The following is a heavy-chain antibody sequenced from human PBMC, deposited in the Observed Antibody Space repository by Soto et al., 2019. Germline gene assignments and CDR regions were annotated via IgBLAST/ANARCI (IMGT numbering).Heavy chain of an antibody. CDR1: GFTFSGYV. Sequence: GGSLRLSCAASGFTFSGYVMHWVRQAPGKGLEWVAVISYDGSNKYYADSVKGRFTISRDNSKNTLYLQMNSLRAEDTAVYYCAKAMSSSWISNDYWGQGTLVTVSS. D-gene: IGHD6-13*01. CDR3: AKAMSSSWISNDY. V-gene: IGHV3-30*18. CDR2: ISYDGSNK. J-gene: IGHJ4*02.